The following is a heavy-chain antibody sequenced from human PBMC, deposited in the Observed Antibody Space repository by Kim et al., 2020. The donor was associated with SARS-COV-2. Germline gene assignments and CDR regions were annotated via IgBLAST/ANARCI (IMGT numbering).Heavy chain of an antibody. J-gene: IGHJ4*02. D-gene: IGHD6-13*01. CDR3: AREGRSSSTNY. Sequence: TYYNPSLKSRVTISVDTPKNQFSLKLSSVTAADTAVYYCAREGRSSSTNYWGQGTLVTVSS. CDR2: T. V-gene: IGHV4-31*02.